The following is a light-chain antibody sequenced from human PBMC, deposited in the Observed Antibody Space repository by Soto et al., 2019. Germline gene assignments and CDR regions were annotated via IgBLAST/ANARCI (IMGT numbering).Light chain of an antibody. Sequence: QLTQSPSSLSASVGDRVTITCRASQVISKYLAWYQQKPGTAPKLLIYLASTLQGGVPSRFSGSGSGTDFSLTISSLQPEDVATYYCQSLNSFPLTFGGGTKVEIK. CDR2: LAS. J-gene: IGKJ4*01. CDR3: QSLNSFPLT. CDR1: QVISKY. V-gene: IGKV1-9*01.